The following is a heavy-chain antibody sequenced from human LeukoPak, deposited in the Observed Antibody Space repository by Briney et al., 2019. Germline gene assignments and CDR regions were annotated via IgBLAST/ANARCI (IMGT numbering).Heavy chain of an antibody. CDR3: ARDNDRYYGSGSYYNGYDY. D-gene: IGHD3-10*01. J-gene: IGHJ4*02. CDR2: ISAYNDNT. V-gene: IGHV1-18*01. Sequence: ASVKVSCKASGYTFTSYGISWVRQAPGQGLEWMGWISAYNDNTNYAQEFQGRVTMTTDTSTSTAYMELRSLRSDDTAVYYCARDNDRYYGSGSYYNGYDYWGQGTLVTVSS. CDR1: GYTFTSYG.